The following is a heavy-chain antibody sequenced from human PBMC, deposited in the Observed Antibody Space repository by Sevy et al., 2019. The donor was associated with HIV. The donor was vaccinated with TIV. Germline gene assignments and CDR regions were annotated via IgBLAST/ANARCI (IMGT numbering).Heavy chain of an antibody. D-gene: IGHD3-3*01. CDR3: ARSYYDFWSGYPDAFDI. CDR2: INSDGSST. Sequence: GGSLRLSCAASGFTFSSYWMHWVRQAPGKGLVWVSRINSDGSSTSYADSVKGRFTISRDNAKNTLYLQMNSLRAEDTAVYYCARSYYDFWSGYPDAFDIWGQGTMVTVSS. J-gene: IGHJ3*02. CDR1: GFTFSSYW. V-gene: IGHV3-74*01.